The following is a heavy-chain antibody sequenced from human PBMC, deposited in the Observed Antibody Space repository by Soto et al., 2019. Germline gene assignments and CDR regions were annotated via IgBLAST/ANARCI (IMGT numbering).Heavy chain of an antibody. CDR2: IYHSGST. Sequence: SETLSLTCAVSSGSISSSNWWSWVRQPPGKGLEWIGEIYHSGSTNYNPSLKSRVTISVDKSKNQFSLKLSSVTAADTAVYYCARVGSSGWYGEDYYYYYMDVWGKGTTVTVSS. CDR1: SGSISSSNW. CDR3: ARVGSSGWYGEDYYYYYMDV. V-gene: IGHV4-4*02. D-gene: IGHD6-19*01. J-gene: IGHJ6*03.